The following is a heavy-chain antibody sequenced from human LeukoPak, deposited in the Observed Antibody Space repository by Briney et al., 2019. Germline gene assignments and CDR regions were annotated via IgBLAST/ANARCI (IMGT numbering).Heavy chain of an antibody. CDR1: GFSLSTSGVG. D-gene: IGHD3-3*01. CDR3: AHGRITIFGVVMYFDY. V-gene: IGHV2-5*02. CDR2: IYWDDDK. Sequence: SGPTLVKPTQTLTLTCTFSGFSLSTSGVGVGWIRQPPGKALEWLALIYWDDDKRYSPSLKSRLTITKDTYKNQVVLTMTNMDPVDTATYYCAHGRITIFGVVMYFDYWGQGTLVTVSS. J-gene: IGHJ4*02.